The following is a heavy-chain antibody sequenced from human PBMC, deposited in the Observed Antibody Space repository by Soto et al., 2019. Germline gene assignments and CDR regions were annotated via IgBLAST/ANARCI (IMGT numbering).Heavy chain of an antibody. V-gene: IGHV3-74*01. J-gene: IGHJ4*02. CDR2: INGNADNS. CDR3: VRDFRGAVAGLVFDH. Sequence: EVQLAESGGGLVLTGGSLRLSCAASGFSFVSYWMHWVRQVPGEGLAWVSRINGNADNSDYADSVKGRFTISRDNAMNRLYLQMDSLRADDTGVYYCVRDFRGAVAGLVFDHWAQGPLVTVSS. CDR1: GFSFVSYW. D-gene: IGHD6-19*01.